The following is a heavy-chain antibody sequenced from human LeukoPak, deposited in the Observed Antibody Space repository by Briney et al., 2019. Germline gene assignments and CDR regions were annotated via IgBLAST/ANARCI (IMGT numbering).Heavy chain of an antibody. CDR3: ARGPPYYYDSSGLDY. Sequence: ASVTVSCKASGYIFTSYGITWVRQAPGQGLEWMGWISAYNGNTNYAQKVQGRVTMTTDTSTSTAYMELRSLRSDDTAVYYCARGPPYYYDSSGLDYWGQGTLVTVSS. V-gene: IGHV1-18*01. CDR2: ISAYNGNT. CDR1: GYIFTSYG. J-gene: IGHJ4*02. D-gene: IGHD3-22*01.